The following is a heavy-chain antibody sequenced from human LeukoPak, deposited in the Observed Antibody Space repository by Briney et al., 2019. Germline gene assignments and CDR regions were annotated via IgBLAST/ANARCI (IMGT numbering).Heavy chain of an antibody. D-gene: IGHD1-26*01. CDR3: AKPKLKDFFED. CDR1: EFTLSSYA. V-gene: IGHV3-23*01. J-gene: IGHJ4*02. CDR2: ISSSGGSI. Sequence: GGSLRLSCEASEFTLSSYAMNWVRQAPGKGLEWVSIISSSGGSIYYADSVKGRFTISRDNSKNTLYLQMNSLRAEDTAVYYCAKPKLKDFFEDWGQGTLVTVSS.